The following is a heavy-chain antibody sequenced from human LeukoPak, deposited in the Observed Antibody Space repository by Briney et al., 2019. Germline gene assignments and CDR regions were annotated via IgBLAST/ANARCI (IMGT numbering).Heavy chain of an antibody. Sequence: ASVKVSCKASGYTFTSYGITWVRQAPGQGLEWMGWISGYNGNTNYAQKFQGRVTMNTDTSTSTVYMELRSLRSDDTAVYYCARDDNYGSGQPDDWGQGTLVTVSS. CDR2: ISGYNGNT. V-gene: IGHV1-18*01. D-gene: IGHD3-10*01. J-gene: IGHJ4*02. CDR1: GYTFTSYG. CDR3: ARDDNYGSGQPDD.